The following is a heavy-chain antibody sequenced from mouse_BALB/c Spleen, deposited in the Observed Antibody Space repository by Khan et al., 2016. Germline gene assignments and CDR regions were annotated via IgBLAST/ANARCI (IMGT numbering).Heavy chain of an antibody. CDR3: TIRRNYDGYYVEMDY. J-gene: IGHJ4*01. V-gene: IGHV1-15*01. D-gene: IGHD2-3*01. CDR2: IHYGSGGT. Sequence: QVQLQQPGAKLVRPGASVKLSCKATGYTFTDYEMHWVKQTPVHGLEWIGIIHYGSGGTVYPQHFKGMATLTADKTSSTAYMDLSSLTSEDSAVYHCTIRRNYDGYYVEMDYWGQGSSVTVSS. CDR1: GYTFTDYE.